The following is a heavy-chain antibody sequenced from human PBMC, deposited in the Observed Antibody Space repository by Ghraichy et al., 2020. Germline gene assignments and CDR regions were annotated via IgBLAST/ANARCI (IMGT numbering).Heavy chain of an antibody. J-gene: IGHJ6*02. Sequence: ASVKVSCKASGYTFSDYYIHWVRQAPGQGLEWMGWINPNSGATNYARNFQGRVTLTRDTSTSTGYLELSRLTSDYTAVYYCARDRSSSWSGHSYYYGLDVWGQGTTVTVSS. D-gene: IGHD6-13*01. CDR2: INPNSGAT. CDR1: GYTFSDYY. CDR3: ARDRSSSWSGHSYYYGLDV. V-gene: IGHV1-2*02.